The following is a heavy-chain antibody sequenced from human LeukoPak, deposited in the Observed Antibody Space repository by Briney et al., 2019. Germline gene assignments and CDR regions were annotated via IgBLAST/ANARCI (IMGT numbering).Heavy chain of an antibody. Sequence: SGGSLRLSCAASGFTFSSYAMHWVRQAPGKGLEWVAVISYDGSNKYYADSVKGRFTISRDNSKNTLYLQMNSLRAEDTAVYYCAKDAAIFGVVKKYFDYWGQGTLVTVSS. CDR1: GFTFSSYA. J-gene: IGHJ4*02. V-gene: IGHV3-30-3*01. CDR2: ISYDGSNK. CDR3: AKDAAIFGVVKKYFDY. D-gene: IGHD3-3*01.